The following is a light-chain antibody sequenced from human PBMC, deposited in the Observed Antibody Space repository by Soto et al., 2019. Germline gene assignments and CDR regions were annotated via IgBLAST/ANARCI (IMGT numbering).Light chain of an antibody. CDR2: DVS. CDR3: GSYTTSSNYV. J-gene: IGLJ1*01. V-gene: IGLV2-14*03. Sequence: QSALTQPASVSGCPGQSITISCTGTISDVGSYNYVSWYQQYPGKAPKLMIYDVSTRPSGVSDRFSGSKSGNTASLTISGLRAEDEADYYCGSYTTSSNYVFGTGTRSPS. CDR1: ISDVGSYNY.